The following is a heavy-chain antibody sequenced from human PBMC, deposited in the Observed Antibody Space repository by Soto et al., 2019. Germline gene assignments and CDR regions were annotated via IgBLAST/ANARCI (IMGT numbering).Heavy chain of an antibody. J-gene: IGHJ4*02. Sequence: PGGSLRLSCAASGLTFSNAWMNWVRQAPGKGLEWVGRIKSKTDGGTTDYAAPVKGRFTISRDDSKNTLYLQMNSLKTEDTAVYYCTTGDYYDSSGYCPFDYWGQGTLVTVSS. CDR3: TTGDYYDSSGYCPFDY. D-gene: IGHD3-22*01. V-gene: IGHV3-15*07. CDR1: GLTFSNAW. CDR2: IKSKTDGGTT.